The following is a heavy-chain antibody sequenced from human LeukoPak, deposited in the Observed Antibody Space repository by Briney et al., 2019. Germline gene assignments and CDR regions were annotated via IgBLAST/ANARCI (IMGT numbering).Heavy chain of an antibody. D-gene: IGHD3-22*01. Sequence: GGSLRLSCAASGFTFSSYAMSWVRQAPGKGLEWVSAISSSGGSTYYADSVKGRFTISRDNSKNTLYLQMNSLRAEDTAIYYCAKRVDSSGYYYLPYFDYWGQGTLVTVSS. CDR3: AKRVDSSGYYYLPYFDY. V-gene: IGHV3-23*01. CDR1: GFTFSSYA. CDR2: ISSSGGST. J-gene: IGHJ4*02.